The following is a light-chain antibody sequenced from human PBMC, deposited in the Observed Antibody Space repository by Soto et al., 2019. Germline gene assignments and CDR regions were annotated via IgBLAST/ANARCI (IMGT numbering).Light chain of an antibody. J-gene: IGLJ2*01. CDR3: SSSAGINNVI. CDR1: SSDVGGYDY. CDR2: EVT. V-gene: IGLV2-8*01. Sequence: QSVLTQPPSASGSPGQSVTISCTGTSSDVGGYDYVSWYQQQSGKAPKLMIYEVTKRPSGVPDRFSGSKSGNTASLTVSGLHAEDEDDYYCSSSAGINNVIFGAGTKLTVL.